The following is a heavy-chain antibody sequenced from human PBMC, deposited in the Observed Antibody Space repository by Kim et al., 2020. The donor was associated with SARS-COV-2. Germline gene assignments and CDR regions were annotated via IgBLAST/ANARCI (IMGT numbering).Heavy chain of an antibody. CDR3: ARDPDSFDF. Sequence: GGSLRLFRAASGFTFRHYWMSWVRQAPGKGLEWVANIKHDGSETYSVDSVKGRFTISRDNAKNSLFLQMNSLRAEDTAVYYCARDPDSFDFWGQGTLVTVSS. V-gene: IGHV3-7*03. CDR1: GFTFRHYW. D-gene: IGHD3-22*01. J-gene: IGHJ4*02. CDR2: IKHDGSET.